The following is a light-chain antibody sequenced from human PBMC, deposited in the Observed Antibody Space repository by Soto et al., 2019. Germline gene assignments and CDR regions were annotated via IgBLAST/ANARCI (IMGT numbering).Light chain of an antibody. CDR1: QSISSW. Sequence: DIQMTQSPSTLSASVGDRVTITCRASQSISSWLAWYQQKPGKAPKLLIYKASSLESGVPSRFSGSGSGTDFTLTINSLEPEDFAVYYCQHFGSSLRTFGQGTKVDIK. CDR2: KAS. V-gene: IGKV1-5*03. J-gene: IGKJ1*01. CDR3: QHFGSSLRT.